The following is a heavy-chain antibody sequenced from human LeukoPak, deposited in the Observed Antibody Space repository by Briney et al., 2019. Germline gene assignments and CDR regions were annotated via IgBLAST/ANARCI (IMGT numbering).Heavy chain of an antibody. J-gene: IGHJ3*02. D-gene: IGHD1-26*01. CDR2: ISYDGSNK. CDR1: GFTFSSYA. V-gene: IGHV3-30-3*01. Sequence: PGRSLRLSCAASGFTFSSYAMHWVRQAPGKGLEWVAVISYDGSNKYYADSVKGRFTISRDNSKNTLYLQMNSLRAEDTAVYYCARDPWSGSYLSSDAFDIWGQGTMVTVSS. CDR3: ARDPWSGSYLSSDAFDI.